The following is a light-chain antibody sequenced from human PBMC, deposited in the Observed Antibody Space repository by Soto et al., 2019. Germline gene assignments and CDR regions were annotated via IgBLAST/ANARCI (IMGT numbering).Light chain of an antibody. CDR2: EVN. V-gene: IGLV2-8*01. CDR3: SSYAVTNIFV. Sequence: QSALTQPPSASGSPGQSVTISCSGTSSDVGGFNYVSWYQQHPGRAPKVLIYEVNKRPSGVPDRFSGSKSGSTASLTVPGLQAEDEAEYYCSSYAVTNIFVFGTGTKLTVL. CDR1: SSDVGGFNY. J-gene: IGLJ1*01.